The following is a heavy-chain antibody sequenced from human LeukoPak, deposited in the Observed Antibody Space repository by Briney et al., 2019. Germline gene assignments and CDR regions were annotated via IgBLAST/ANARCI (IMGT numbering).Heavy chain of an antibody. D-gene: IGHD3-3*01. CDR1: GGSISSYY. J-gene: IGHJ4*02. V-gene: IGHV4-59*08. CDR2: IYYSGST. Sequence: SETLSLTCTVSGGSISSYYWSWIRQPPGKGLEWIGYIYYSGSTNYNPSLKSRVTISVDTSKNQFSLKLNSVTAADTAVYYCARAGLPSDFWSGYPLGYWGQGTLVTVSS. CDR3: ARAGLPSDFWSGYPLGY.